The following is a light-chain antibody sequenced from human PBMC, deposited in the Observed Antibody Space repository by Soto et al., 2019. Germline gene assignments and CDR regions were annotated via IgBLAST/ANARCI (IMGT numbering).Light chain of an antibody. V-gene: IGKV3-20*01. J-gene: IGKJ1*01. CDR1: QSVNSSY. CDR3: QQYFASSWT. CDR2: ATS. Sequence: EIVLTQSPGTLSSSPGERATLSCRASQSVNSSYLAWYQHKPGQAPRLLIYATSSRATGIPDRFGGSGTGTDFTLTISRLEPEDFAVYYCQQYFASSWTFGQGTKVDIK.